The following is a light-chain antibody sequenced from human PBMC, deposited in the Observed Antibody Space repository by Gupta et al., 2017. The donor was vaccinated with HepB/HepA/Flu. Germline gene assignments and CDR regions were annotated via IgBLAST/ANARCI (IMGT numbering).Light chain of an antibody. CDR2: QDG. CDR1: KLGDKH. J-gene: IGLJ2*01. V-gene: IGLV3-1*01. CDR3: QAWDSSTDVV. Sequence: SYALTQPPSVSVSPGQTASITCSGDKLGDKHASWYQQKPGQAPILVIYQDGERPSGIPERFSGSNSGNTATLTISGTQAVDEADYYCQAWDSSTDVVFGGGTRLTVL.